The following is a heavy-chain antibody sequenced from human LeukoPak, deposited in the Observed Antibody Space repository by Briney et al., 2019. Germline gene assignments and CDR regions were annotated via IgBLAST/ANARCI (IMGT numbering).Heavy chain of an antibody. Sequence: SETLSLTCAVSGGSISSYYWSWIRQPPGKGLEWIGYIYYSGSTNYNPSLKSRVTISVDTSKNQFSLKLSSVTAADTAVYYCARGLTGYAGYWGQGTLVTVSS. J-gene: IGHJ4*02. D-gene: IGHD3-9*01. V-gene: IGHV4-59*01. CDR1: GGSISSYY. CDR2: IYYSGST. CDR3: ARGLTGYAGY.